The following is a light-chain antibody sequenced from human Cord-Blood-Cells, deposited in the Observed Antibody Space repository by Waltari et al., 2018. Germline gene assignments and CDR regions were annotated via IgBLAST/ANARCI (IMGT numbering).Light chain of an antibody. CDR3: QQYNSYIFT. J-gene: IGKJ3*01. Sequence: DIQMTQSPSTLSASVGDSVTITCRASQSISSWLAWYQQKQGKAPKLLIYDASSLESGVPSRFSGSGSGTEFTLTISSLQPDDFATYYCQQYNSYIFTFGPGTKVDIK. V-gene: IGKV1-5*01. CDR2: DAS. CDR1: QSISSW.